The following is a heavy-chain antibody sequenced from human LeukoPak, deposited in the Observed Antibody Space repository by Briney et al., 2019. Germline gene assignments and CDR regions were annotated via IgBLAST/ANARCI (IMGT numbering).Heavy chain of an antibody. J-gene: IGHJ4*02. Sequence: GGSLRLSCAASGFTFSSYAMSWVRQAPGKGLEWVSAISGSGGSTYYADSVKGRFTISRDNSKNTLYLRMNSLRAEDTAVYYCAKVEVGSSGWYIGHYWGQGTLVTVSS. CDR3: AKVEVGSSGWYIGHY. V-gene: IGHV3-23*01. CDR2: ISGSGGST. D-gene: IGHD6-19*01. CDR1: GFTFSSYA.